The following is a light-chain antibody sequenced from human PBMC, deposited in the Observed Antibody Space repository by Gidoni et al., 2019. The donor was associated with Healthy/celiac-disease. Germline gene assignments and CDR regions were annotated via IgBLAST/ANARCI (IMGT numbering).Light chain of an antibody. CDR3: QQLNSDPLT. CDR2: AAS. V-gene: IGKV1-9*01. J-gene: IGKJ4*01. CDR1: QGISSY. Sequence: IQLTQSPSSLSASVGDRVTITCRASQGISSYLAWYQQKPGKVPKLLIYAASTLQSGVPSRFSGSGSGTDFTLTISSLQPEDFATYYCQQLNSDPLTFGGGTKVEIK.